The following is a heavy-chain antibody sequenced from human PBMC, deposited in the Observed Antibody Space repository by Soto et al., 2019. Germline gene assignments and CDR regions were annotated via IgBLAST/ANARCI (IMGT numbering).Heavy chain of an antibody. Sequence: GGSLRLSCAASGFTFSSYWMSWVRQAPGKGLEWVANIKQDGSEKYYVDSVKGRFTISRDNAKNSLYLQMNSLRAEDTAVYYCARDQGSSNSRQWLVWDWFDPWGQGTLVTVSS. J-gene: IGHJ5*02. D-gene: IGHD6-19*01. CDR1: GFTFSSYW. V-gene: IGHV3-7*01. CDR3: ARDQGSSNSRQWLVWDWFDP. CDR2: IKQDGSEK.